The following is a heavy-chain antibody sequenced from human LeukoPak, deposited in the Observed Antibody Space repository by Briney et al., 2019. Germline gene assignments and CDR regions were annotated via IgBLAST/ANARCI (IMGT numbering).Heavy chain of an antibody. CDR1: GFTFSSYE. V-gene: IGHV3-48*03. CDR3: AKDLGYCGGDCYG. D-gene: IGHD2-21*02. J-gene: IGHJ4*02. CDR2: ISSSGSTI. Sequence: GGSLRLSCAASGFTFSSYEMNWVRQAPGKGLEWVSYISSSGSTIYYADSVKGRFTISRDNAKNSLYLQMNSLRAEDTAVYYCAKDLGYCGGDCYGWGQGTLVTVSS.